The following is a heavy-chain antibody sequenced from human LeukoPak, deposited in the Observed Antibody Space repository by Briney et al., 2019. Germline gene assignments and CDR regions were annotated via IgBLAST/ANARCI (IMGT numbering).Heavy chain of an antibody. D-gene: IGHD3-10*01. CDR2: IYTSGST. CDR3: ARVVDYGSGSYYEYYFDY. J-gene: IGHJ4*02. V-gene: IGHV4-4*07. CDR1: GGSISSYY. Sequence: SETLSLTCTVPGGSISSYYWSWIRQPAGKGLEWIWRIYTSGSTNYNPSLKSRVTMSVDTSKNQFSLKLSSVTAADTAVYYCARVVDYGSGSYYEYYFDYWGQGTLVTVSS.